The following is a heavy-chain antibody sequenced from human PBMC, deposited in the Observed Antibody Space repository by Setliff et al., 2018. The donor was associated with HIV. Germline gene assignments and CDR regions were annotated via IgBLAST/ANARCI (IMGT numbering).Heavy chain of an antibody. CDR1: GYTYTDSR. D-gene: IGHD3-22*01. V-gene: IGHV1-18*01. Sequence: ASVKVSCKTSGYTYTDSRITWVRQAPGQGLEWMGWIDSFKGNTKYAQKFQGRVTMITGTSTNTAYMELKSLRSDDTAVYYCARYRDSSDPGFYYMDIWGKGTTVTVS. CDR2: IDSFKGNT. CDR3: ARYRDSSDPGFYYMDI. J-gene: IGHJ6*03.